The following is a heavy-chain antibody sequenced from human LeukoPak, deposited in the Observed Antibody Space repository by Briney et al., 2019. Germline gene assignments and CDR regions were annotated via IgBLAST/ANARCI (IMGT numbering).Heavy chain of an antibody. CDR1: GGSFSAYY. D-gene: IGHD4-17*01. V-gene: IGHV4-34*01. CDR2: INHSGST. J-gene: IGHJ6*03. CDR3: ARVIRGYGDYSYPYYYYYYYMDV. Sequence: PSETLSLTCAVYGGSFSAYYWSWIRQPPGKGLEWIGEINHSGSTNYNPSLKSRVTISVDTSKNQFSLRLSSVTAADTAVYYCARVIRGYGDYSYPYYYYYYYMDVWGKGTTVTISS.